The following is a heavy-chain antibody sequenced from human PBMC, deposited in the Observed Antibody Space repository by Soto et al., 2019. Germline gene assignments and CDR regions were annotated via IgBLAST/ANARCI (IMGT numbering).Heavy chain of an antibody. CDR3: ATGFGSGSPWRQYFEN. J-gene: IGHJ4*02. D-gene: IGHD3-10*01. CDR2: MSGSGSSE. CDR1: GFTFSDHY. V-gene: IGHV3-11*01. Sequence: GGSLRLSCAASGFTFSDHYMAWIRQAPGKGLEIVAHMSGSGSSEDYGDSVKGRFSIFRENSKNLLFLQMFFLRAEDTALYYCATGFGSGSPWRQYFENWGQGTLVTVSS.